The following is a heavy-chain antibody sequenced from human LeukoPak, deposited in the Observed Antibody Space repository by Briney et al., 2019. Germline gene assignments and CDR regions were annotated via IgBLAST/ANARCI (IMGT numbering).Heavy chain of an antibody. V-gene: IGHV4-4*02. CDR2: INHSGST. CDR1: GGSISSSNW. CDR3: ARGKYYDILTGYYKPVSYNWFDP. J-gene: IGHJ5*02. Sequence: PSETLSLTCAVSGGSISSSNWWSWVRQPPGKGLEWIGEINHSGSTNYNPSLKSRVTISVDKSKNQFSLKLSSVTAADTAVYYCARGKYYDILTGYYKPVSYNWFDPWGQGTLVTVSS. D-gene: IGHD3-9*01.